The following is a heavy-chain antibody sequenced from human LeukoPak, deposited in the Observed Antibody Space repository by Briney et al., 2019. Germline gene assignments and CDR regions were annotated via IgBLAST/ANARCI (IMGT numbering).Heavy chain of an antibody. Sequence: PGGSLRLSCAASGFTFSSYAMHWVRQAPGKGLEWVAVISYDGSNKYYADSVKGRFTISRDNSKNTLYLQMNSLRAEDTAVYYCAREKDSSGYIGHLDYWGQGTLVTVSS. CDR2: ISYDGSNK. D-gene: IGHD3-22*01. CDR1: GFTFSSYA. V-gene: IGHV3-30-3*01. J-gene: IGHJ4*02. CDR3: AREKDSSGYIGHLDY.